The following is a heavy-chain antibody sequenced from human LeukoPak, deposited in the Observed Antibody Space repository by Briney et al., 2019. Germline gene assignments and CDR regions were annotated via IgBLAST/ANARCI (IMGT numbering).Heavy chain of an antibody. CDR3: ARADLPRGPRLYN. V-gene: IGHV3-7*01. CDR2: IKRDGSEK. J-gene: IGHJ4*02. Sequence: GGSLRLSCAASGFTFSSYNMNWVRQAPGKGLEWVANIKRDGSEKYYVDSVKGRFTISRDNAKNSLYLQMNSLRAEDTAVYYCARADLPRGPRLYNWGQGTLVTVSS. CDR1: GFTFSSYN. D-gene: IGHD2-2*02.